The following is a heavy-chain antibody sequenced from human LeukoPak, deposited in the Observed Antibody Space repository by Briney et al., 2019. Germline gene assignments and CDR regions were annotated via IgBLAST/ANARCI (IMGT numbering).Heavy chain of an antibody. CDR3: ARGGSSWSQVAY. CDR1: GYTSTSDG. V-gene: IGHV1-18*01. J-gene: IGHJ4*02. CDR2: ISAYNGNT. Sequence: ASVKVSCKASGYTSTSDGISWVRQAAGQWLEWMGWISAYNGNTNYAQKLHGRVTMTTDTSTSTAYMELRSLRSDDTAVYYCARGGSSWSQVAYWGQGTLVTVSS. D-gene: IGHD6-13*01.